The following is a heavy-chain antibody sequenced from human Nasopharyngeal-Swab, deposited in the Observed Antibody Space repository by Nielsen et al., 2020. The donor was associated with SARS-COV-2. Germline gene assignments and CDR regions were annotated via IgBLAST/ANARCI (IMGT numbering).Heavy chain of an antibody. Sequence: GGSLRLSCAASGFTFSSYSMNWVRQAPGKGLEWVSSISSSSSNIYYADSVKGRFTISRDNAKNSLYLQMNSLRAEDTAVYYCAKGLRTYYGDYNYYYGMDVWGQGTTVTVSS. V-gene: IGHV3-21*01. CDR2: ISSSSSNI. J-gene: IGHJ6*02. CDR3: AKGLRTYYGDYNYYYGMDV. D-gene: IGHD4-17*01. CDR1: GFTFSSYS.